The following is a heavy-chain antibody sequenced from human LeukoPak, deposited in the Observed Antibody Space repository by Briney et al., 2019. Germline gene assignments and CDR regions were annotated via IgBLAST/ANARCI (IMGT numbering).Heavy chain of an antibody. Sequence: GGSLRLSCAASAFTVSSNHMSWVRQAPGKGLEWVSLIYSGGGTYYADSVKGRFTISRDNSKNTLYLQMNSLRAEDTAVYYCAKPVAGTGYFDYWGQGTLVTVSS. V-gene: IGHV3-53*01. D-gene: IGHD6-19*01. CDR3: AKPVAGTGYFDY. CDR2: IYSGGGT. CDR1: AFTVSSNH. J-gene: IGHJ4*02.